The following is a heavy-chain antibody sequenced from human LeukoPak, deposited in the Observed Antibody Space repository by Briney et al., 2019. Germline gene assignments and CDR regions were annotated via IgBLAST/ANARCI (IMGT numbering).Heavy chain of an antibody. V-gene: IGHV3-7*01. D-gene: IGHD6-13*01. J-gene: IGHJ4*02. CDR3: ARIGYSSSSIDY. CDR2: IKEDGSIK. Sequence: GVSLRLSCAASGFTFSWYWMSWVRQAPGKGLEWVANIKEDGSIKYYVNSVKGRLTISRDNAKSSVYLQVNSLRAEDTALYYCARIGYSSSSIDYWGQGTLVTVSS. CDR1: GFTFSWYW.